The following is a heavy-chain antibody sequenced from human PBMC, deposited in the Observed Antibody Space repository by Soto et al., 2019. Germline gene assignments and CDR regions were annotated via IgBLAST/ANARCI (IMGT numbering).Heavy chain of an antibody. J-gene: IGHJ4*02. D-gene: IGHD3-3*01. V-gene: IGHV4-59*08. CDR3: ARHSLRFLEYYFDH. Sequence: SETLSLTCTVSGGSISSYYWSWIRQPPGKGLEWIGYIYYSGSTNYNPSLKSRVTISVDTSKNQFSLKLSSVTAADTAVYYCARHSLRFLEYYFDHWGQGTLVTVSS. CDR2: IYYSGST. CDR1: GGSISSYY.